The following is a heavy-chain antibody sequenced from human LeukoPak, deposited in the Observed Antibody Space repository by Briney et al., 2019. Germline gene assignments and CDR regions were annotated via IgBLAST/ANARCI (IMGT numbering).Heavy chain of an antibody. CDR2: ISGSGGST. D-gene: IGHD3-10*01. CDR1: GFTFSSYA. CDR3: AKGYVLLWFGELSHFDY. V-gene: IGHV3-23*01. J-gene: IGHJ4*02. Sequence: HSGGSLRLSCAASGFTFSSYAMSWVRQAPGKGLEWVSAISGSGGSTYYADSVKGQFTISRDNSKNTLYLQMNSLRAEDTAVYYCAKGYVLLWFGELSHFDYWGQGTLVTVSS.